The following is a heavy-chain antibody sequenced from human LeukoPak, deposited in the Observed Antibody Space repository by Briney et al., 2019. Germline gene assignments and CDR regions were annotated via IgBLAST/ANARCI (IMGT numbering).Heavy chain of an antibody. CDR2: ISGSGGST. J-gene: IGHJ4*02. D-gene: IGHD6-6*01. CDR1: GFTFSSYA. Sequence: GGSLRLSCAASGFTFSSYAMSWVRQAPGKGLEWVSGISGSGGSTYYADSVKGRFTISRDKSKNTLYLQMNSLRAEDTAVYYCAKYASIEYSSPSYFDYWGQGTLVTVSS. CDR3: AKYASIEYSSPSYFDY. V-gene: IGHV3-23*01.